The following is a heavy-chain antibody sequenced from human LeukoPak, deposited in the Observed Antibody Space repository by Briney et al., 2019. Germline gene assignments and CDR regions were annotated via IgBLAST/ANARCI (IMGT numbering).Heavy chain of an antibody. J-gene: IGHJ4*02. CDR3: ARGGTSWFDY. CDR2: NYSDGST. V-gene: IGHV3-53*04. Sequence: PGGSLRLSCAASGFTVSSNHMSWVRQAPGKGLEWVSINYSDGSTYYADSVKGRFTIFRHNSENTLYLQMNSLRAEDTAIYYCARGGTSWFDYWGQGTLVTVSS. D-gene: IGHD2-2*01. CDR1: GFTVSSNH.